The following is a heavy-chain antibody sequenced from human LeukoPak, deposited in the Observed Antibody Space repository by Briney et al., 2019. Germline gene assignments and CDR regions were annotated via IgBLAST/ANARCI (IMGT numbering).Heavy chain of an antibody. CDR3: ARFQMGMDV. J-gene: IGHJ6*02. V-gene: IGHV4-34*01. Sequence: SETLSLTCAVYGGSFSGYYWSWIRQPPGKGLEWIGEINHSGSTNYNPSLKSRVTISVDTSKNQFPLKLSSVTAADTAVYYCARFQMGMDVWGQGTTVTVSS. CDR1: GGSFSGYY. CDR2: INHSGST.